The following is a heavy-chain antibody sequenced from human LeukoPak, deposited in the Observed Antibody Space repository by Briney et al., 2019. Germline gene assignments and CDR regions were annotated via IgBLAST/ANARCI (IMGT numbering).Heavy chain of an antibody. J-gene: IGHJ4*02. CDR3: TRHDTTIFGVVIDY. CDR2: IRSKANSHAT. CDR1: GFTFSGSA. D-gene: IGHD3-3*01. V-gene: IGHV3-73*01. Sequence: GGSLRLSCAASGFTFSGSAMHWVRQASGKGLEWVCRIRSKANSHATAYAASVKGRFTISRDDSKNMAYLQMNSLKTEDTAVYYCTRHDTTIFGVVIDYWGQGTLVTVSS.